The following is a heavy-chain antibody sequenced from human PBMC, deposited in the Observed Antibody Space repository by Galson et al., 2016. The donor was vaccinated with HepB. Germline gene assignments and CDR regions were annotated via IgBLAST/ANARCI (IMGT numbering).Heavy chain of an antibody. D-gene: IGHD5-24*01. V-gene: IGHV4-4*02. Sequence: LSLTCTVSDDSINSSNWWSWVRQPPGKELEWIGEIYHIGSTNYNPSLKSRLTLSVDKSKNHFSLNLSSVTAADTAVYYCTRDLADGYGLDVWGQGATVIVS. CDR2: IYHIGST. J-gene: IGHJ6*02. CDR1: DDSINSSNW. CDR3: TRDLADGYGLDV.